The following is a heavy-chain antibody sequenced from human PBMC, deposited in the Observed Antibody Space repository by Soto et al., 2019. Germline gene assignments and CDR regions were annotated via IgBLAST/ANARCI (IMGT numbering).Heavy chain of an antibody. V-gene: IGHV4-31*03. J-gene: IGHJ1*01. CDR2: IYYSGST. CDR3: ARSLDTSVLYFQY. Sequence: QVRLQESGPGLLKPSQTLSLTCSVFGGSISSGGGHYWSWIRQHPGKGLEWIAYIYYSGSTHYNPSLRRRASISLDASKNPFSLKLRSVTAADTAVYYCARSLDTSVLYFQYWGQGTLLTVSS. D-gene: IGHD3-22*01. CDR1: GGSISSGGGHY.